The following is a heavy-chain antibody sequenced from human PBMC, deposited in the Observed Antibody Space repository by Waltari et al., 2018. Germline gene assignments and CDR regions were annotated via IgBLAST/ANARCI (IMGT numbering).Heavy chain of an antibody. CDR2: IIPIFGTA. CDR3: EASSSWPRGAYYYYGMDV. D-gene: IGHD6-13*01. V-gene: IGHV1-69*01. J-gene: IGHJ6*02. Sequence: QVQLVQSGAEVKKPGSSVKVYCKASGVTFSSYAISWVRQAPGQGLEWMGGIIPIFGTANYAQKFQGRVTITADESTSTAYMELSSLRSEDTAVYYCEASSSWPRGAYYYYGMDVWGQGTTVTVSS. CDR1: GVTFSSYA.